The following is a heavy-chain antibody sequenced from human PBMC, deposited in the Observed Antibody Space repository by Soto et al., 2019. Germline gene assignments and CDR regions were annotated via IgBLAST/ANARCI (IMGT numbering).Heavy chain of an antibody. J-gene: IGHJ6*02. CDR2: IYYSGST. V-gene: IGHV4-28*01. Sequence: QVQLQESGPGLVKPSDTLSLTCAVSGYSISSSKWWSWIRQPPGKGLEWIGYIYYSGSTYYNPSLKSRVTMSVDTSKNQFSLKLSFVTAVDTAVYYCARTGDCSSTSCYAFYYYGMDVWGQGTTVTVSS. D-gene: IGHD2-2*01. CDR3: ARTGDCSSTSCYAFYYYGMDV. CDR1: GYSISSSKW.